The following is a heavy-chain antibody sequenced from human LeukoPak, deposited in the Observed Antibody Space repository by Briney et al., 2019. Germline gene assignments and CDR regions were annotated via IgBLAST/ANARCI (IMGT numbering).Heavy chain of an antibody. V-gene: IGHV3-21*01. D-gene: IGHD6-13*01. Sequence: GGSLRLSCAASGFTFSSYSMNWVRQAPGKGLEWVSSISSSSSYIYYADSVKGRFTISRDNAKNSLYLQMNSLRAEHTAVYYCAIPYSSSWYPDYWGQGTLATVSS. CDR1: GFTFSSYS. J-gene: IGHJ4*02. CDR3: AIPYSSSWYPDY. CDR2: ISSSSSYI.